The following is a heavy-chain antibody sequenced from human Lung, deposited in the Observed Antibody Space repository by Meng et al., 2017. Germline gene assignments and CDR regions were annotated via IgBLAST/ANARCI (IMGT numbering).Heavy chain of an antibody. CDR2: INHSGST. CDR3: ARGPTTMAHDFDY. J-gene: IGHJ4*02. CDR1: GGSFSDSY. Sequence: QWQLWRCGAGLLTPSVPLSLTLVVSGGSFSDSYWSWTRHPPGKGLEWIGEINHSGSTNYNPSLESRATISVDTSQNNRSLKLSSVTAADSAVYYCARGPTTMAHDFDYWGQGTLVTVSS. V-gene: IGHV4-34*01. D-gene: IGHD4-11*01.